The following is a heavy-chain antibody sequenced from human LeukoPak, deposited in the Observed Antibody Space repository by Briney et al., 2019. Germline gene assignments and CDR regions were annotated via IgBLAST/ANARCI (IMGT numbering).Heavy chain of an antibody. J-gene: IGHJ4*02. V-gene: IGHV3-9*01. CDR2: ISRNSGSI. CDR3: AKDYRQYRYIGSYLFDY. D-gene: IGHD1-26*01. Sequence: GESLTLSCAAYGFTFDDYVMHWVRQAPGKGLEWVSGISRNSGSICYAAFVKGRFTISRDNAKNSLYLQMNTLRAEDTALYYGAKDYRQYRYIGSYLFDYWGQGTRFTVSP. CDR1: GFTFDDYV.